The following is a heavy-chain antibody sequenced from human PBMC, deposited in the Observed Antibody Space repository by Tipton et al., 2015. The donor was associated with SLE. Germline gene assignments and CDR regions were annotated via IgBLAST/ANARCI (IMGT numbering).Heavy chain of an antibody. CDR2: MNPNSGKP. V-gene: IGHV1-8*03. D-gene: IGHD1-7*01. Sequence: QLVQSGPEVKKPGASVKVSCKASGYTFTSYDINWERQATGQGLEWMGWMNPNSGKPGYAQKFQGRVTITRNTSISTAYMELSSLRSEDTAVYYCARDGVWNYGQGYFDYWGQGTLVTVSS. CDR3: ARDGVWNYGQGYFDY. CDR1: GYTFTSYD. J-gene: IGHJ4*02.